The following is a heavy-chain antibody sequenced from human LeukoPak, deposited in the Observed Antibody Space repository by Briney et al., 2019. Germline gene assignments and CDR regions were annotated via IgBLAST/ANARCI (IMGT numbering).Heavy chain of an antibody. J-gene: IGHJ6*02. Sequence: GASVKVSCKASGYTFTSYDINWVRQATGQGLEWMGWMNPNSGNTGYAQKFQGRVTMTRNTSISTAYMELSSLRSEDTAVYYCARGDSSSWLSTTKYGMDVWGQGTTVTVSS. V-gene: IGHV1-8*01. CDR1: GYTFTSYD. CDR3: ARGDSSSWLSTTKYGMDV. D-gene: IGHD6-13*01. CDR2: MNPNSGNT.